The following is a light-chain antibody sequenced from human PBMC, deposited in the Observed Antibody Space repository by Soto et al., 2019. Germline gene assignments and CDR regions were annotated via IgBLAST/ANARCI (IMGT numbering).Light chain of an antibody. CDR3: QQYNSFSGT. V-gene: IGKV1-5*01. J-gene: IGKJ4*01. CDR2: DAS. Sequence: IQMTQSPSTLSASVGDRVTITCRASQYISNWVAWYQQKPGKAPKLLIYDASSLESGVPSRFTGSASEREFTLSISSLQPDDFATYYCQQYNSFSGTFGGGTKVDIK. CDR1: QYISNW.